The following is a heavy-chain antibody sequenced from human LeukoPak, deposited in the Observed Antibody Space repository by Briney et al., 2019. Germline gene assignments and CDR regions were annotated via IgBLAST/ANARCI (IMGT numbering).Heavy chain of an antibody. CDR1: GFTFSSYA. D-gene: IGHD3-16*01. Sequence: GGSLRLSCAASGFTFSSYAMSWVRQAPGKGLEWVPAISGSGGSTYYADSVKGRFTISRDNSKNTLYLQMNSLRAEDTAVYYCAKDRTYGVPTSYFDYWGQGTLVTVSS. J-gene: IGHJ4*02. CDR3: AKDRTYGVPTSYFDY. CDR2: ISGSGGST. V-gene: IGHV3-23*01.